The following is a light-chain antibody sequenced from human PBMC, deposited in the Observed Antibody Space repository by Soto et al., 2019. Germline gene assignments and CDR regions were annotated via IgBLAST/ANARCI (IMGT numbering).Light chain of an antibody. CDR1: QSVNSN. Sequence: EIVLTQSPGTLSLSPGERATLSCRASQSVNSNLAWYQQKPGQAPRLLIYDASNRATGIPVRFSGSGSGTDFTLTISSLEPEDFAVYYCQQSRDWPLTFDGGTKVEIK. CDR3: QQSRDWPLT. V-gene: IGKV3-11*01. CDR2: DAS. J-gene: IGKJ4*01.